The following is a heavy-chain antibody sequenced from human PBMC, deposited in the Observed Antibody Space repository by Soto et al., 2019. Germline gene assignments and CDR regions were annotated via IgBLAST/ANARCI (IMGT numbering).Heavy chain of an antibody. CDR1: GFTFSNYA. Sequence: GGSLRLSCAASGFTFSNYAMEWVRQALGKGLEYVSVISSNGGSTYYANSVKGRFTISRDNSKNTLYLQMGSLRAEDMAVYYCARVSGGSTVSYFDYWGQGTLVTGSS. D-gene: IGHD4-17*01. CDR2: ISSNGGST. J-gene: IGHJ4*02. CDR3: ARVSGGSTVSYFDY. V-gene: IGHV3-64*01.